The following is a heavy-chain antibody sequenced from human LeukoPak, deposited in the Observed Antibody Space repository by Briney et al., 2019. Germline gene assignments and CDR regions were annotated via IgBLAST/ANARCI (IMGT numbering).Heavy chain of an antibody. Sequence: PGGSLRLSCAASGFTFSSYSMNWVRQAPGKGLEWVSPISSSSSYIYYADSVKGRFTISRDNAKNSLYLQMNSLRAEDTAVYYCARWCSSTSCYIYYMDVWGKGTTVTVSS. CDR2: ISSSSSYI. CDR3: ARWCSSTSCYIYYMDV. J-gene: IGHJ6*03. D-gene: IGHD2-2*02. CDR1: GFTFSSYS. V-gene: IGHV3-21*01.